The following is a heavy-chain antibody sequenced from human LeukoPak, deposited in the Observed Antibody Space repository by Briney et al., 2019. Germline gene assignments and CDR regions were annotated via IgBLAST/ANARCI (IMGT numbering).Heavy chain of an antibody. CDR1: GYTFTSYG. V-gene: IGHV1-8*03. CDR3: ARGLSHGMTYPDY. CDR2: MNPNSGNT. J-gene: IGHJ4*02. Sequence: ASVKVSCKASGYTFTSYGISWVRQATGQGLEWMGWMNPNSGNTGYAQKFQGRVTITRNTSISTAYMELSSLRSEDTAVYYCARGLSHGMTYPDYWGQGTLVTVSS. D-gene: IGHD2/OR15-2a*01.